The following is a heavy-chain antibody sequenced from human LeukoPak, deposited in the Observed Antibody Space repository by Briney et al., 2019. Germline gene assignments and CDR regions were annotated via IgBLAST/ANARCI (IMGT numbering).Heavy chain of an antibody. CDR1: GFTFSSYE. CDR3: ASRRGYSGYGLGY. V-gene: IGHV3-48*03. J-gene: IGHJ4*02. CDR2: ISSSGSTI. D-gene: IGHD5-12*01. Sequence: GGSLRLSCAASGFTFSSYEMNWVRKAPGKGLEWVSYISSSGSTIYYADSVKGRFTISRDNAKNSLYLQMNSLRAEDTAVYYCASRRGYSGYGLGYWGQGTLVTVSS.